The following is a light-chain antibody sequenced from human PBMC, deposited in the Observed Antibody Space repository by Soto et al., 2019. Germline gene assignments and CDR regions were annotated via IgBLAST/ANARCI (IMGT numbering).Light chain of an antibody. J-gene: IGLJ1*01. Sequence: QSALTQPASVSGSPGQSITISCTGSSSDVGGYKFVSWYQQHPGKVPKVMIYEVTIRPSGVSNRFSGSKSGNTASLTISGLQAEDETDYYCSSYTSSSTYVFGTGTKVTVL. CDR3: SSYTSSSTYV. CDR1: SSDVGGYKF. V-gene: IGLV2-14*01. CDR2: EVT.